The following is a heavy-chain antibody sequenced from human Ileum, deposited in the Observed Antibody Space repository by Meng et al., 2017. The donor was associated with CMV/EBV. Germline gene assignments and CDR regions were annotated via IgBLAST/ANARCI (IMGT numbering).Heavy chain of an antibody. Sequence: GSLRLSCTVSGISVSISRYFWAWVRQPPGKGLDWVGNIYDSGSTYYNPSLKRRVTISVDTSKNQFSLKLSSVTAADTAVYYCVRQNSSYDTLTGYYRPAGLDYWGQGTLVTVSS. D-gene: IGHD3-9*01. J-gene: IGHJ4*02. CDR1: GISVSISRYF. CDR2: IYDSGST. CDR3: VRQNSSYDTLTGYYRPAGLDY. V-gene: IGHV4-39*01.